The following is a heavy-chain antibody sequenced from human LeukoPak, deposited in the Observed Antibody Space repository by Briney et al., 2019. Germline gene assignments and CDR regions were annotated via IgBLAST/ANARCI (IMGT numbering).Heavy chain of an antibody. J-gene: IGHJ4*01. CDR1: GVTFSSYA. V-gene: IGHV3-23*01. D-gene: IGHD6-19*01. Sequence: GGSLRLSCAASGVTFSSYAMSWVRQAPGKGLEWVSAISGSGGSTYYADSVEGRVTISRDNSKHTLYLKMSNLRTRHTATFRSAKRSFRGCRKDGGHGTLVSVSS. CDR3: AKRSFRGCRKD. CDR2: ISGSGGST.